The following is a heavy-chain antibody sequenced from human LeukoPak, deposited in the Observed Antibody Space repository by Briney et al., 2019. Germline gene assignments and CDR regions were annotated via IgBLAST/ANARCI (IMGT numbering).Heavy chain of an antibody. CDR2: IYHSGST. J-gene: IGHJ6*02. Sequence: PSGTLSLTCAVSGGSISSSNWWSWVRQPPGKGLEWIGEIYHSGSTNYNPSLKSRVTISVDKSKNQFSLKLSSVTAADTAVYYCARVGYSGSYYYYYGMDVWGQGTTVTVSS. CDR3: ARVGYSGSYYYYYGMDV. CDR1: GGSISSSNW. V-gene: IGHV4-4*02. D-gene: IGHD1-26*01.